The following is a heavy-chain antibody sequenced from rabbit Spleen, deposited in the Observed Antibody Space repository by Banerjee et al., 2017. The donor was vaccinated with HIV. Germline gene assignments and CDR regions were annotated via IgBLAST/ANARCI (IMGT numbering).Heavy chain of an antibody. CDR3: ARDTGSSFSSYGMDL. V-gene: IGHV1S45*01. Sequence: QEQLVESGGGLVKPGASLTLTCTASGFDLNSYYYMGWVRQAPGKGLEWIACISSGISGTTHYASWAKGRFTISKTSSTTVTLQMTSLTVADKATYFCARDTGSSFSSYGMDLWGQGTLVTVS. CDR2: ISSGISGTT. D-gene: IGHD8-1*01. J-gene: IGHJ6*01. CDR1: GFDLNSYYY.